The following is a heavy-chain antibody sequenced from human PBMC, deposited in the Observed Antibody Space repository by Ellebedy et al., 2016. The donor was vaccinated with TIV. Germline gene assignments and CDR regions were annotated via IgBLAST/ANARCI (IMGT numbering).Heavy chain of an antibody. CDR3: ARDHLGTAIPYDY. CDR1: GFTFSSYS. D-gene: IGHD2-21*02. J-gene: IGHJ4*02. CDR2: ISCSSSYI. Sequence: GESLKISCAASGFTFSSYSMNWVRQAPGKGLEWVSSISCSSSYIYYADSVKGRFTISRDNAKNSLYLQMNSLRAEDTAVYYCARDHLGTAIPYDYWGQGTLVTVSS. V-gene: IGHV3-21*01.